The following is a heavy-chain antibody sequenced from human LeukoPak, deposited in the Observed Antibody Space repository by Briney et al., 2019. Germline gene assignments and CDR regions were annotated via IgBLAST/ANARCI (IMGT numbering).Heavy chain of an antibody. Sequence: GGSLRLSCSASGFTFSSYAMHWVRQAPGKGLEYVSVISSNGGSIYYADSVKGRFTISRDNSKNTLYLQMSSLRTEDTAVYFCVKPYSSSWLDAFDIWGQGTMVTVSS. V-gene: IGHV3-64D*06. CDR1: GFTFSSYA. CDR2: ISSNGGSI. D-gene: IGHD6-13*01. CDR3: VKPYSSSWLDAFDI. J-gene: IGHJ3*02.